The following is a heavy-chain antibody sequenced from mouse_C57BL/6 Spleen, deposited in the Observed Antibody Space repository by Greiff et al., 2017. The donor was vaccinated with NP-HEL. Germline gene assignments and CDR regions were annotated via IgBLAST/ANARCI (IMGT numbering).Heavy chain of an antibody. D-gene: IGHD1-1*01. CDR3: ARSTVVATKEYYFDY. V-gene: IGHV1-80*01. Sequence: VQLVESGAELVKPGASVKISCKASGYAFSSYWMNWVKQRPGKGLEWIGQIYPGDGDTNYNGKFKGKATLTADKSSSTAYMQLSSLTSEDSAVYFCARSTVVATKEYYFDYWGQGTTLTVSS. CDR2: IYPGDGDT. J-gene: IGHJ2*01. CDR1: GYAFSSYW.